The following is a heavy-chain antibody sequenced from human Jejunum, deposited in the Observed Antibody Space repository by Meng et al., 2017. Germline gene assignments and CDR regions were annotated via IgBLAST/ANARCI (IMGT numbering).Heavy chain of an antibody. CDR3: SREFGTYVMDV. Sequence: SESLSLTCAVSGGSVSSGSHYWSWIRQSAGKGLEWIGLIYYSVNTKYNPSFKSRVTISVDTSNNHVSLNLNSVPSADTAVYYFSREFGTYVMDVWGQGTMVTVSS. V-gene: IGHV4-61*10. CDR1: GGSVSSGSHY. D-gene: IGHD3-16*01. J-gene: IGHJ6*02. CDR2: IYYSVNT.